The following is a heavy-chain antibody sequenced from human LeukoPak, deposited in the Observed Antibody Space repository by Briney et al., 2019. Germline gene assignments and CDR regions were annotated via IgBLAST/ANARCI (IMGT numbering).Heavy chain of an antibody. CDR3: ARGGLATDLDY. CDR2: ITGGGGTA. V-gene: IGHV3-23*01. J-gene: IGHJ4*02. Sequence: GGSLRLSCAASGFTFSSFVMSWVRQAPGKGLERVSGITGGGGTAYYADSVKGRFTISRDNSKNTLFLQVNSLRAEDTAVYYCARGGLATDLDYWGQGTLVTVSS. CDR1: GFTFSSFV. D-gene: IGHD5-12*01.